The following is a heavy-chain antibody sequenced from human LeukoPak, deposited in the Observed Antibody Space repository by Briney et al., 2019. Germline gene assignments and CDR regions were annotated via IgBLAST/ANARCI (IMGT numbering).Heavy chain of an antibody. CDR2: ISGSGGST. CDR3: AKVIYGLPGDAFDI. Sequence: PGGSLRLSCAASGFTFDSYAMSWVRQAPGQGLEWVSVISGSGGSTYYADSVKGRFTISRDNPKNTLYLQMNSLRAEDTAVYYCAKVIYGLPGDAFDIWGQGTMVTVSS. D-gene: IGHD2-2*02. V-gene: IGHV3-23*01. J-gene: IGHJ3*02. CDR1: GFTFDSYA.